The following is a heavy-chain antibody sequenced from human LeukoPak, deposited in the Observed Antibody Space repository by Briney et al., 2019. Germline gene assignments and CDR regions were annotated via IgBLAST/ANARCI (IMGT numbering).Heavy chain of an antibody. Sequence: GGSLRLSCAASGFTFSSYSMNWVRQAPGKGLEWVSYISSGSSSIYYADSVKGRFTISRDNAKNSLYLQMNSLRDEDTAVYYCARGGAAPSNYFDYWGQGTLVTVSS. CDR2: ISSGSSSI. D-gene: IGHD2-15*01. J-gene: IGHJ4*02. CDR3: ARGGAAPSNYFDY. CDR1: GFTFSSYS. V-gene: IGHV3-48*02.